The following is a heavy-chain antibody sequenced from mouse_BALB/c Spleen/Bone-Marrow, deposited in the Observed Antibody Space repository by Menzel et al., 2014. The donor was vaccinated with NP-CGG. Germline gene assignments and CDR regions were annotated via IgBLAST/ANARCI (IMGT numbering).Heavy chain of an antibody. CDR3: ARYDGYLDY. CDR1: GYAFSDYL. CDR2: INPGSGST. J-gene: IGHJ2*01. D-gene: IGHD2-3*01. Sequence: QVHVKQSGAELVRPGTSVKVSCKASGYAFSDYLMEWLKQRPGQGLEWIGVINPGSGSTNQNEKFKDKETQTADTSSNTAYMELSSLTSDDSAVYFCARYDGYLDYWGQGTTLTVSS. V-gene: IGHV1-54*01.